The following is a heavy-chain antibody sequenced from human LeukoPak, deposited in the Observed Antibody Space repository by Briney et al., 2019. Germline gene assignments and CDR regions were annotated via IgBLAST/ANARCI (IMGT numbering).Heavy chain of an antibody. V-gene: IGHV1-46*01. Sequence: GASVKVSCKASGYTFTSYYMRWVRQAPGQGLEWMGIINPSGGSTSYAQKFQGRVTMTRDMSTSTVYMELSSLRSEDTAVYYCARSKDIVVVPAAPPAYWGQGTLVTVSS. CDR1: GYTFTSYY. CDR3: ARSKDIVVVPAAPPAY. J-gene: IGHJ4*02. D-gene: IGHD2-2*01. CDR2: INPSGGST.